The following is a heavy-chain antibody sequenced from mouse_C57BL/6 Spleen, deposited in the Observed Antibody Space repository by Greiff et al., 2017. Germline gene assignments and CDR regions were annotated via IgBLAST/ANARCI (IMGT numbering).Heavy chain of an antibody. J-gene: IGHJ4*01. V-gene: IGHV1-5*01. CDR1: GYTFTSYW. CDR2: IYPGNNDT. CDR3: TRAYYYGSSYAMDY. Sequence: VQLQQSGTVLARPGASVKMSCKTSGYTFTSYWMHWVKQRPGQGLEWIGAIYPGNNDTSYNQKFKGKAKLTAVTSASTAYMELSSLTNEDSAVYYCTRAYYYGSSYAMDYWGQGTSVTVSS. D-gene: IGHD1-1*01.